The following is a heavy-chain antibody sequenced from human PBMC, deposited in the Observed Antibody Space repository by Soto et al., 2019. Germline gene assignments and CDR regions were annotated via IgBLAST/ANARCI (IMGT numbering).Heavy chain of an antibody. Sequence: GGSLRLSCAASGFTFSSYAMHWVRQAPGKGLEWVAVISYDGSNKYYADSVKGRFTISRDNSKNTLYLQMNSLRAEDTAVYYCARERLRYSPNLYYFVYWGQGTLVTVSS. D-gene: IGHD3-9*01. CDR2: ISYDGSNK. CDR3: ARERLRYSPNLYYFVY. CDR1: GFTFSSYA. V-gene: IGHV3-30-3*01. J-gene: IGHJ4*02.